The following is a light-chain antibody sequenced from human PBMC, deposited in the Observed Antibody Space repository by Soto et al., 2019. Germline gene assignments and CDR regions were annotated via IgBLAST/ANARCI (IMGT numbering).Light chain of an antibody. CDR1: QSVSSSY. CDR3: KQYGRSPIT. CDR2: GAS. Sequence: EIVLTQSPGTLSLSPGERATLSCRASQSVSSSYLAWYQQKPGQAPRLLIYGASSRATGIPDRFSGSVSGTDFTLTISRLEPEDFAVYFCKQYGRSPITFGQGTRLEIK. J-gene: IGKJ5*01. V-gene: IGKV3-20*01.